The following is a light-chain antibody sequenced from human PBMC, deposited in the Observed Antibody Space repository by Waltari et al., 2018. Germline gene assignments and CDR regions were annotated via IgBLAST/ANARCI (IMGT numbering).Light chain of an antibody. CDR1: QNIDNY. J-gene: IGKJ1*01. V-gene: IGKV1-39*01. CDR3: QQSYKAPAT. CDR2: SGS. Sequence: DIQMTQSPSSLSASVGDRVTLACRASQNIDNYLNWYQQKPGEAPRVLIYSGSSPQRGVQSRVTGSGSETDFALTIRGRQREDSAGYDGQQSYKAPATVGQGSRVQVK.